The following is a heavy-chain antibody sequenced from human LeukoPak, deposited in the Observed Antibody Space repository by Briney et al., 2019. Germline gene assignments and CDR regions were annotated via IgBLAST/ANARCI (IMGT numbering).Heavy chain of an antibody. CDR3: ARDFLEDTQ. Sequence: HAGGSLRLSCTASGFTFSLYNMNWVRQAPGKGLERLSYISTTSTTIHYADSVRGRFTISRDNAKNSLYLQMNSLRAEGTAVYYCARDFLEDTQRGQGTLVTVSS. CDR1: GFTFSLYN. J-gene: IGHJ4*02. D-gene: IGHD2-15*01. CDR2: ISTTSTTI. V-gene: IGHV3-48*01.